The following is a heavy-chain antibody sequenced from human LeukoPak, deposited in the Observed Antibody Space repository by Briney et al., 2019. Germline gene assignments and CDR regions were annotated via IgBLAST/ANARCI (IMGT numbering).Heavy chain of an antibody. V-gene: IGHV3-48*04. Sequence: KPGGSLRLSCAASGFTFSSYSMNWVRQAPGKGLEWVSYISSSSSTIYYADSVKGRFTISRDNAKNSLYLQMNSLRAEDTAVYYCARDPPENRYTTHSWYFDYWGQGTLVTVSS. CDR3: ARDPPENRYTTHSWYFDY. J-gene: IGHJ4*02. CDR2: ISSSSSTI. CDR1: GFTFSSYS. D-gene: IGHD3-16*02.